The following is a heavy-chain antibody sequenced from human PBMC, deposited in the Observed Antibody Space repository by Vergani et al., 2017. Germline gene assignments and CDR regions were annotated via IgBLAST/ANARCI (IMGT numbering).Heavy chain of an antibody. CDR3: TTDRFFLSFVYSYGMDV. D-gene: IGHD3-3*01. CDR2: IKSETDGGTT. V-gene: IGHV3-15*01. CDR1: GFTFNNAW. J-gene: IGHJ6*04. Sequence: EVQLVESGGGLAKPGGSLRLSCAASGFTFNNAWMSWVRQASGKGLEWVGRIKSETDGGTTDYGAPVKGRFTISRDDSKNTLYLQMNSLKTEDTAVYYCTTDRFFLSFVYSYGMDVWGKGTTVTVSS.